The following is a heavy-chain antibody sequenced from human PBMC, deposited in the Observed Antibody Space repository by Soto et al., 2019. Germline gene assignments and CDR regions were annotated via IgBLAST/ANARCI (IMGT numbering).Heavy chain of an antibody. J-gene: IGHJ3*02. CDR1: GFTFSSYA. CDR2: ISYDGSNK. Sequence: VGSLRLSCAASGFTFSSYAMHWVRQAPGKGLEWVAVISYDGSNKYYADSVKGRFTISRDNSKNTLYLQMNSLRAEDTAVYYCARRRKRWLQFGAFDIWGQGTMVTVSS. D-gene: IGHD5-12*01. V-gene: IGHV3-30-3*01. CDR3: ARRRKRWLQFGAFDI.